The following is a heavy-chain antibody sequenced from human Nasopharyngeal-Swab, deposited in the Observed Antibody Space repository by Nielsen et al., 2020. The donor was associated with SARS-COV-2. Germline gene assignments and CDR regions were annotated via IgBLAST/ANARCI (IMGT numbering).Heavy chain of an antibody. Sequence: GGSLRLSCAASGFTFSSYGMHWVRQAPGQGLEWVAVISYDGSNKYYADSVKGRFTISRDNSKNTLYLQMNSLRVEDTAVYYCARGSSVHAFDVWGQGTEVTVSS. V-gene: IGHV3-30*03. J-gene: IGHJ3*01. D-gene: IGHD3-10*01. CDR3: ARGSSVHAFDV. CDR1: GFTFSSYG. CDR2: ISYDGSNK.